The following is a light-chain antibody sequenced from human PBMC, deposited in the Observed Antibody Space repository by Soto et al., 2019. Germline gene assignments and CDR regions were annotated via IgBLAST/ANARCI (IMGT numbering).Light chain of an antibody. CDR2: HAS. V-gene: IGKV3D-20*01. Sequence: EIVLTQSPATLSLSPGERATLSCGASQSVSNTYLAWYQHKPGLAPRLLVYHASSRATGIPDRFSGSGSGTDFALTISRLEPEDFAVYYCQHYGSSLAVGGGTKVDIK. J-gene: IGKJ4*01. CDR1: QSVSNTY. CDR3: QHYGSSLA.